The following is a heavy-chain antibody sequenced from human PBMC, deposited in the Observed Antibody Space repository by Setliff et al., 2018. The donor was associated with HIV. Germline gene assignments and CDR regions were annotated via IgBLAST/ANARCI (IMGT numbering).Heavy chain of an antibody. Sequence: PSETLSLTCTVSNGSISNSAYYWGWIRQSPGKGLEWIGEINHRGSTNYNPSLKSRVTMRVDMSKNQFSLEVTAVTAADTAVYYCVRGWDDKVSTISAPYYYYMDVWGKGTTVTVSS. J-gene: IGHJ6*03. CDR1: NGSISNSAYY. D-gene: IGHD5-12*01. V-gene: IGHV4-39*07. CDR2: INHRGST. CDR3: VRGWDDKVSTISAPYYYYMDV.